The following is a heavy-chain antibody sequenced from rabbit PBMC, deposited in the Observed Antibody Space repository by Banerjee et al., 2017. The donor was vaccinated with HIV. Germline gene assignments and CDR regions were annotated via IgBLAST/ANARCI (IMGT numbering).Heavy chain of an antibody. CDR1: GFSFSNNYV. CDR2: INSSSGNT. D-gene: IGHD1-1*01. CDR3: VRSTSGYDIGDL. Sequence: LTLTCKASGFSFSNNYVMCWVRQAPGKGLEWIACINSSSGNTVYARWAKGRFTISKTSSTTVTLQMTSLTAADTATYFCVRSTSGYDIGDLWGPGTLVTVS. V-gene: IGHV1S40*01. J-gene: IGHJ4*01.